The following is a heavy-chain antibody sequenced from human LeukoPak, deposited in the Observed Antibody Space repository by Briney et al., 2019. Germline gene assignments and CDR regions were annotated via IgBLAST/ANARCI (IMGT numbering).Heavy chain of an antibody. V-gene: IGHV1-2*02. CDR1: GYTFTGSR. CDR3: ARSWYGMDV. Sequence: ASVKVSRTASGYTFTGSRMQWARQAPGQGLEWMGWINPSNGDTNSEQKFQGRVTMTRDTSISTVYMELSRLTSDDTAVYYCARSWYGMDVWGQGTTVIVSS. CDR2: INPSNGDT. D-gene: IGHD6-13*01. J-gene: IGHJ6*02.